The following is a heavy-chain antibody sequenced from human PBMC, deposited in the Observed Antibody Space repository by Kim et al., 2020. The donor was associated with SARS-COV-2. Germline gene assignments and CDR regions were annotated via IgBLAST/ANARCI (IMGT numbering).Heavy chain of an antibody. CDR2: IYYSGST. Sequence: SETLSLTCTVSGGSISSYYWSWIRQPPGKGLEWIGYIYYSGSTNYNPSLKSRVTISVDTSKNQFSLKLSSVTAADTAVYYCARVRSGWYAVYYYYGMDVWGQGTTVTVSS. CDR1: GGSISSYY. J-gene: IGHJ6*02. V-gene: IGHV4-59*01. D-gene: IGHD6-19*01. CDR3: ARVRSGWYAVYYYYGMDV.